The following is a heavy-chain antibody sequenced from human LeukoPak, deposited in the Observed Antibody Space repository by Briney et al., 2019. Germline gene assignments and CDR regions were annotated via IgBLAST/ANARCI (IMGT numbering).Heavy chain of an antibody. D-gene: IGHD3-22*01. CDR3: AGAPTPTDYDTSLDY. CDR1: GFTVSANC. J-gene: IGHJ4*02. CDR2: IFRNGNT. V-gene: IGHV3-53*01. Sequence: GGSLRLSCAASGFTVSANCMTWVRQAPGKGLEWVSVIFRNGNTYYADSVKGRFTIFRDNPSNTLYLQMNTLRAEDTAVYYCAGAPTPTDYDTSLDYWGREPWSPSPQ.